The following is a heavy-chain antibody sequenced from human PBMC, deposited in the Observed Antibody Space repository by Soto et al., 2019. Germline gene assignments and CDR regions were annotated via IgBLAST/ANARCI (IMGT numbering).Heavy chain of an antibody. Sequence: GASVKVSCKVSGYTFTDYYMHWVQQAPGKGLEWMGLVDPEDGETIYAEKFQGRVTITADTSTDTAYMELSSLRSEDTAVYYCATDQFSKRWLQLGIGYWGQGTLVTVSS. CDR3: ATDQFSKRWLQLGIGY. D-gene: IGHD5-12*01. J-gene: IGHJ4*02. V-gene: IGHV1-69-2*01. CDR2: VDPEDGET. CDR1: GYTFTDYY.